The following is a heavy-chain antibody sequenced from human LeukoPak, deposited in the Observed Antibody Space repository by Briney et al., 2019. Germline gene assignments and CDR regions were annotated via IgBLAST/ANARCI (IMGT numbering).Heavy chain of an antibody. CDR1: GGSISSYH. V-gene: IGHV4-59*12. J-gene: IGHJ4*02. D-gene: IGHD3-10*01. Sequence: SETLCLTCTVSGGSISSYHWSWIRQPPGKGLEWIGYIYYSGSTNYNPSLKSRVTMSVDSSKNQFSLKLSSVTAADTAVYYCARSGEWFVEYPFDYWGQGTLVTVSS. CDR2: IYYSGST. CDR3: ARSGEWFVEYPFDY.